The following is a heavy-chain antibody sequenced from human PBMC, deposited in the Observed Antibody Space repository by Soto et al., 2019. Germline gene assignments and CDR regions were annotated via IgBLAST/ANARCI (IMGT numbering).Heavy chain of an antibody. CDR1: GGSISGDGCC. V-gene: IGHV4-31*03. Sequence: SETLSLTCTVSGGSISGDGCCWSWIRQHPGKGLEWIGHKYYSGTISYSGTTYLNPSLKGRVDISVDTSKNQFSLKMSSVTAADTAVYYCARQPVVVANSGAFDIWGQGTMVTVSS. CDR3: ARQPVVVANSGAFDI. J-gene: IGHJ3*02. D-gene: IGHD2-15*01. CDR2: ISYSGTT.